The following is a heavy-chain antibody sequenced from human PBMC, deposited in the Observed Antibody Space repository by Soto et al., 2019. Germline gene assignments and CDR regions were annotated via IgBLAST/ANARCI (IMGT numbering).Heavy chain of an antibody. CDR2: IYDGGRT. CDR3: ARGPSGDKVDS. D-gene: IGHD7-27*01. CDR1: GGSISTVDYW. J-gene: IGHJ4*02. Sequence: QVQLQESGPGLVKPSQTLSLTCTVSGGSISTVDYWWSWIRQSPGMGLEWIGHIYDGGRTYNNPSLESRVTMSVDTSKSQLSLTLSSASAADTAVYYCARGPSGDKVDSWGQGTLVTVS. V-gene: IGHV4-30-4*01.